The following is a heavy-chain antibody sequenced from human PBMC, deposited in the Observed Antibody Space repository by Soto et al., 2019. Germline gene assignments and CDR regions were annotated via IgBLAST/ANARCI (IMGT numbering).Heavy chain of an antibody. Sequence: GGSLRLSCAASGFIFSNFWMSWVRQAPGKGLEWVANIKQDGSEKNSVDSVKGRFTISRDNAKNSLYLQMNSLRAEDTAVYYCARGLHYDFWSHYSGDYYYYMDVWGKGTTVTVSS. J-gene: IGHJ6*03. CDR1: GFIFSNFW. CDR3: ARGLHYDFWSHYSGDYYYYMDV. CDR2: IKQDGSEK. V-gene: IGHV3-7*01. D-gene: IGHD3-3*01.